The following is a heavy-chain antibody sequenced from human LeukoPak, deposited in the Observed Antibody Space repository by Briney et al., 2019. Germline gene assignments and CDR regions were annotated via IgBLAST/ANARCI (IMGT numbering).Heavy chain of an antibody. J-gene: IGHJ5*02. CDR1: GFSFDDYA. CDR3: ARTDCGGDCYSSRGWFDP. Sequence: GGSLRLSCAASGFSFDDYAMHWVRQAPGKGLEWVAGISWNSGSIDYVDSVKGRFTISRDNAKNSLYLQMNSLRAEDTAVYYCARTDCGGDCYSSRGWFDPWGQGTLVTVSS. CDR2: ISWNSGSI. V-gene: IGHV3-9*01. D-gene: IGHD2-21*02.